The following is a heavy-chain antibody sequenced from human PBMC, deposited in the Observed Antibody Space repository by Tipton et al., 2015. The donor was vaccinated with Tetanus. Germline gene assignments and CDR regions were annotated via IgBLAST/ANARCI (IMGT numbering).Heavy chain of an antibody. CDR2: VYYDASA. Sequence: TLSLTCTVSGGPISSTAYYWGWIRQPPGQGLEWIGSVYYDASAYYNPSLKSRVTISIDTSKNQFSLKLRSVTAADTAVYYCTRHVVVAVPRWFDPWGQGTLVTVSS. J-gene: IGHJ5*02. CDR1: GGPISSTAYY. V-gene: IGHV4-39*01. D-gene: IGHD2-2*01. CDR3: TRHVVVAVPRWFDP.